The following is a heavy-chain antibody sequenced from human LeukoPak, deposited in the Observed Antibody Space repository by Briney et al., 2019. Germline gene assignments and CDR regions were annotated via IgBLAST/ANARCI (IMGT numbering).Heavy chain of an antibody. CDR2: IYYSGNT. CDR1: GGSISNYY. Sequence: SETLSLTCTVSGGSISNYYWTRIRQPPGKGLEWIGYIYYSGNTNCNPSLKSRVTISVDTSKSQFSLKLSSVTAADTAVYYCARRGYAYSGLDVWGQGTTVTVSS. J-gene: IGHJ6*02. V-gene: IGHV4-59*08. CDR3: ARRGYAYSGLDV. D-gene: IGHD2-15*01.